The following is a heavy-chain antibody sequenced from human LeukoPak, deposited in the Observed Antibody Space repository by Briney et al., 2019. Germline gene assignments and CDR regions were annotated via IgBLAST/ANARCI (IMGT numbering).Heavy chain of an antibody. D-gene: IGHD5-12*01. CDR1: GGSFSGYY. Sequence: SETLSLTCAVYGGSFSGYYWSWIRQPPGKGLEWIGEINHSGSTNYNPSLKSRVTISVDTSKNQFSLKLGSVTAADTAVYYCARGGYNFGHRFFDYWGQGTLVTVSS. CDR2: INHSGST. J-gene: IGHJ4*02. V-gene: IGHV4-34*01. CDR3: ARGGYNFGHRFFDY.